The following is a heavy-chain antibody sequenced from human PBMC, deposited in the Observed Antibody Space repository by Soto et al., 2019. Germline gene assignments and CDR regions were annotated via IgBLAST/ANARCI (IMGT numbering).Heavy chain of an antibody. CDR1: GGSISSYY. Sequence: PSETLSLTCTVSGGSISSYYWSWIRQPPGKGLEWIGYIYYSGSTNYNPSLKSRVTISVDTSKNQFSLKLSSVTAADTAVYYCARTLPSDNGRIDYWGQGTLVTVSS. V-gene: IGHV4-59*01. CDR2: IYYSGST. CDR3: ARTLPSDNGRIDY. D-gene: IGHD2-8*01. J-gene: IGHJ4*02.